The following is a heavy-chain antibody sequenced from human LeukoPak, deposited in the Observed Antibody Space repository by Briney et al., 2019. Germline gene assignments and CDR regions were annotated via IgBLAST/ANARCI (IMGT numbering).Heavy chain of an antibody. CDR3: ARGDSRGNLRGLDY. D-gene: IGHD2-21*01. CDR2: IGTAGDT. J-gene: IGHJ4*02. CDR1: GFTFSSYD. Sequence: PGGSLRLSCAASGFTFSSYDMHWVRQATGKGLEWVSAIGTAGDTYYPGSVKGRFTISRENAKNSLYLQMNSLRAGDTAVYYCARGDSRGNLRGLDYWGQGTLVTVSS. V-gene: IGHV3-13*01.